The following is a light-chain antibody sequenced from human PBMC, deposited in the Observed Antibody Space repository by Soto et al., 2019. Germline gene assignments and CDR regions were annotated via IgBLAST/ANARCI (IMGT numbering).Light chain of an antibody. V-gene: IGKV3-15*01. Sequence: EIVMTQSPATLSVSPGERATLSCRASQSVSSNLAWYQQKPGQAPRLLIYGASTRATGIPARFSGSGSGTEITRTTSSLHSEDLAVYYCQQYNNLPPWTCGQGTKVEIK. J-gene: IGKJ1*01. CDR2: GAS. CDR1: QSVSSN. CDR3: QQYNNLPPWT.